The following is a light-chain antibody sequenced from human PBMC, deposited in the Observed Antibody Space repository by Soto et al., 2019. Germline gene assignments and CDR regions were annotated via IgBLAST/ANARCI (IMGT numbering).Light chain of an antibody. CDR1: QGISSY. CDR3: QQLNSYPLIT. J-gene: IGKJ5*01. CDR2: AAS. Sequence: IQLTQSPSSLSASVGYRVTITCRASQGISSYLAWYQQKPGKAPKLLIYAASTLQSGVPSRFSGSGSGTDFTLTISTLQPEDFATYYCQQLNSYPLITFGQGTQRENK. V-gene: IGKV1-9*01.